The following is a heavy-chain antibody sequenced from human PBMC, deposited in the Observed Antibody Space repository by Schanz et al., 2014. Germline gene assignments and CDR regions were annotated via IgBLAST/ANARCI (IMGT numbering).Heavy chain of an antibody. CDR1: GYTFTSDS. J-gene: IGHJ4*02. CDR3: ARLDSSSWYPRY. V-gene: IGHV1-46*01. Sequence: QVQLVQSGAEVKKPGASVKVSCKASGYTFTSDSMHWVRQAPGQGLEWMGMINPSGGSTTYAQKFQGRVTITADRSTSTAYMELSSLRSEDTAVYYCARLDSSSWYPRYWGQGTLVTVSS. CDR2: INPSGGST. D-gene: IGHD6-13*01.